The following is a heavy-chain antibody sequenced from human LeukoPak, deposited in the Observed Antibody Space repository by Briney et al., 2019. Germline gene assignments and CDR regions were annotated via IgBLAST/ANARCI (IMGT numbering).Heavy chain of an antibody. D-gene: IGHD5-12*01. CDR3: ARQRDSGYDDFDY. V-gene: IGHV4-59*01. Sequence: PSGTLSLTCTVSGGSISSYYWSWIRQPPGKGLEWIGYIYYSGSTNYNPSLKSRVTISVDTSKNQFSLKLSSVTAADTAVYYCARQRDSGYDDFDYWGQGTLVTVSS. CDR1: GGSISSYY. CDR2: IYYSGST. J-gene: IGHJ4*02.